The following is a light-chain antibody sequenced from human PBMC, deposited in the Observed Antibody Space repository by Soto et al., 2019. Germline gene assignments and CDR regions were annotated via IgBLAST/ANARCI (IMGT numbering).Light chain of an antibody. CDR2: EGT. CDR1: SSDVGNYNL. V-gene: IGLV2-23*01. Sequence: QSALTQPASVSGSPGQSITISCTGSSSDVGNYNLVSWHQQHPGKAPKLMIYEGTKRPSGVSDRFSGSRSGNTASLTISGLQAEDEADYYCCSYAGRSSWVFGGGTKLTVL. CDR3: CSYAGRSSWV. J-gene: IGLJ2*01.